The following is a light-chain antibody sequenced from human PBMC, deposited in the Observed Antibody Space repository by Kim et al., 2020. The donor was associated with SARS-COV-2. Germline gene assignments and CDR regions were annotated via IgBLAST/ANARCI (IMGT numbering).Light chain of an antibody. J-gene: IGLJ2*01. CDR2: QDT. CDR3: QAWDSNTAV. V-gene: IGLV3-1*01. Sequence: SVSPGKTAPIPCAGEKLEDRYVCWFQQKPGQSPLLVISQDTKRPSGIPERFSGSNSGNTATLTISGTQATDEADYFCQAWDSNTAVFGGGTKVTVL. CDR1: KLEDRY.